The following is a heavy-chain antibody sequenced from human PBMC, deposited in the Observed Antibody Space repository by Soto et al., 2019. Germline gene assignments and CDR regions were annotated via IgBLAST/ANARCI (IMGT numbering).Heavy chain of an antibody. J-gene: IGHJ6*02. CDR2: IYYTGTT. V-gene: IGHV4-61*03. D-gene: IGHD2-15*01. CDR3: ARTPGPEVAASLEYYYFSGMDV. CDR1: GGSVSSGRYQ. Sequence: SETLSLTCTISGGSVSSGRYQWSWIRQSPGKGLEWIGYIYYTGTTNYNPSLKSRVTISVDKSITTAYLQWSSLKASDTAMYYCARTPGPEVAASLEYYYFSGMDVWGQGTTVTVSS.